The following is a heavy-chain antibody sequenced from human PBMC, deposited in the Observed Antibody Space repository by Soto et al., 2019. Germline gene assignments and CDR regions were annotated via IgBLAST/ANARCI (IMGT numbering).Heavy chain of an antibody. V-gene: IGHV2-5*02. CDR3: AHSKRGKHRGVFDP. CDR1: GFSLSTSGVG. CDR2: IYWDDDK. Sequence: QITLKESGPTLVKPTQTLTLTCTFSGFSLSTSGVGVGWIRQPPGKALEWLALIYWDDDKRYSPSLKSRLTITKDTSKNQMVLTMTNMDPVDTATYYCAHSKRGKHRGVFDPWGQGTLVTVSS. J-gene: IGHJ5*02. D-gene: IGHD3-10*01.